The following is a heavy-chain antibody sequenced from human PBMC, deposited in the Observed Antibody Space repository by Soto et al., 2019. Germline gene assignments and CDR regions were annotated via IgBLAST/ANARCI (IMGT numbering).Heavy chain of an antibody. CDR1: GFTFSDYY. D-gene: IGHD6-13*01. CDR3: ARGFPAKAAAPDY. CDR2: ISSSSSYT. Sequence: GGFLRLSCAASGFTFSDYYMSWIRQAPGKGLEWVSYISSSSSYTNYADPVKGRFTISRDNAKNSLYLQMNSLRAEDTAVYYCARGFPAKAAAPDYWSQGTLVTVSS. V-gene: IGHV3-11*06. J-gene: IGHJ4*02.